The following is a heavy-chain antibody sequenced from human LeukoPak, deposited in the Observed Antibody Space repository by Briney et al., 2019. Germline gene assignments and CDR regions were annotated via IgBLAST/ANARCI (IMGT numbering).Heavy chain of an antibody. CDR2: IYYSGST. CDR3: ARTPSYYDSSGYYRHFTFVY. J-gene: IGHJ4*02. V-gene: IGHV4-59*01. D-gene: IGHD3-22*01. Sequence: SETLSLTCTVSGGSISSYYWSWIRQPPGKGQEWIGYIYYSGSTNYNPSLKSRVTISVDTSKNQLSLKLSSVTAADSAVYYCARTPSYYDSSGYYRHFTFVYWGQGTLVTVSS. CDR1: GGSISSYY.